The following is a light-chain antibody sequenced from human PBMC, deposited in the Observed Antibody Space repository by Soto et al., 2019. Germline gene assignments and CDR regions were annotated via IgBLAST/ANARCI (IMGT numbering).Light chain of an antibody. CDR2: AAS. J-gene: IGKJ1*01. Sequence: DIQLTQSPYFLSASVGDRVTITCRASQGISSYLAWYQQKPGKAPKLLIYAASTLQSGVPSRFSGSGSGTEFTLTISSLQPEYFETYYCQQRVTFGQGTKVEIK. CDR3: QQRVT. V-gene: IGKV1-9*01. CDR1: QGISSY.